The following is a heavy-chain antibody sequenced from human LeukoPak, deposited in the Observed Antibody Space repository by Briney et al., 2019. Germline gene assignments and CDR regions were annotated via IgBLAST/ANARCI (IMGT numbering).Heavy chain of an antibody. CDR3: AREDSSSGYFDY. J-gene: IGHJ4*02. Sequence: GASVKVSCKASRGTFSSYVISWVRPAPGQGLEWMGGLIPIFGTAHYAQKFQGRVTITADESTSTAYMALSSLRSEDTAVYYCAREDSSSGYFDYWGQGTLVTVSS. V-gene: IGHV1-69*13. D-gene: IGHD6-13*01. CDR2: LIPIFGTA. CDR1: RGTFSSYV.